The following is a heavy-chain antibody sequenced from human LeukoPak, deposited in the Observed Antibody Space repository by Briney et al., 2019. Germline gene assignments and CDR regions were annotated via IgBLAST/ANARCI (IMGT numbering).Heavy chain of an antibody. D-gene: IGHD3-10*01. V-gene: IGHV3-23*01. J-gene: IGHJ4*02. CDR1: GFPFSRYA. CDR2: ISGSGGST. CDR3: AKAHRLLWFGELLFGY. Sequence: GGSLRLSCAPSGFPFSRYAMSWVRQATGKGLEWVSAISGSGGSTYYADSVKGRFTISRDNSKNTLYLQMNSLRAEDTAVYYCAKAHRLLWFGELLFGYWGQGTLVTVSS.